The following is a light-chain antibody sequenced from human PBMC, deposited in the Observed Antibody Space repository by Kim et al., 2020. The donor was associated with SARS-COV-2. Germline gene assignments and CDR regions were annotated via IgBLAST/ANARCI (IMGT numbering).Light chain of an antibody. J-gene: IGKJ3*01. CDR2: DAS. V-gene: IGKV3-11*01. CDR1: QSVSSY. Sequence: EIVLTQSPATLSLSPGERATLSCRASQSVSSYLACYQQQPGQAPRLLIYDASNRATGIPARFSGSRSGTDVTLTISSREPEDVAVYYCQQRNNRSPFTFGRGTKVDIK. CDR3: QQRNNRSPFT.